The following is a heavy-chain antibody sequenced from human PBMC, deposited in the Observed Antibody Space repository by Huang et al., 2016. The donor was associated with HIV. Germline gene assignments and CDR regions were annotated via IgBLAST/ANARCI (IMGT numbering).Heavy chain of an antibody. CDR1: GFTFSSYS. V-gene: IGHV3-21*01. J-gene: IGHJ3*02. CDR3: ARVGGVAAGTFGTFDI. Sequence: EVQLVESGGGLVKPGGSLRLSWAASGFTFSSYSMNWVRQAPGKGLWWVSSISSSSSNIYYADSVKGRFTISRDNAKNSLYLQMNSLRAEDTAVYYCARVGGVAAGTFGTFDIWGQGTMVTVSS. D-gene: IGHD6-19*01. CDR2: ISSSSSNI.